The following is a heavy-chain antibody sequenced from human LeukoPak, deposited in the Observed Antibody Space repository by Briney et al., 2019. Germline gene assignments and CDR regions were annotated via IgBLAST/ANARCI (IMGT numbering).Heavy chain of an antibody. CDR1: GFTFINYN. Sequence: PGGSLRLSCVASGFTFINYNINWVRQAPGQGLEWVSSISSNFNYIYYADSVKGRFTVSRDNAKNSQFLQMNSLTAEDTAVYYCARDRIAATGLDYWGQGTLVTVSS. CDR2: ISSNFNYI. D-gene: IGHD6-13*01. J-gene: IGHJ4*02. CDR3: ARDRIAATGLDY. V-gene: IGHV3-21*01.